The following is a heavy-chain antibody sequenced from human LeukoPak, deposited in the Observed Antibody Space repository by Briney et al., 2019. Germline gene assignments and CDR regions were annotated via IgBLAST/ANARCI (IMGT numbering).Heavy chain of an antibody. V-gene: IGHV3-21*04. J-gene: IGHJ4*02. CDR1: GFTFSTFS. CDR2: ISSNSIYI. D-gene: IGHD5-18*01. CDR3: ARGYSYGYGPLDY. Sequence: GGSLRLSCAASGFTFSTFSMNWVRQAPGKGLEWVSSISSNSIYIYYTDSVKGRFSISRDNAKNSLYLQMNSLRVEDTAVYYCARGYSYGYGPLDYWGQGTLVTVSS.